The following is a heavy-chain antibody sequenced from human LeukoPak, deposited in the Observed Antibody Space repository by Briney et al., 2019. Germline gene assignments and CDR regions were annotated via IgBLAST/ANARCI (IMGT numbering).Heavy chain of an antibody. CDR1: GFTFSSYA. Sequence: PGGSLRLSCAASGFTFSSYAMNWVRQAPGKGLEWVSAITGSGGRTYYADSVKGRFTISRDNSKNTLYLQMNSLRAEDTAVYYCAKAGYSYGYVFDYWGQGTLVTVSS. CDR3: AKAGYSYGYVFDY. V-gene: IGHV3-23*01. J-gene: IGHJ4*02. D-gene: IGHD5-18*01. CDR2: ITGSGGRT.